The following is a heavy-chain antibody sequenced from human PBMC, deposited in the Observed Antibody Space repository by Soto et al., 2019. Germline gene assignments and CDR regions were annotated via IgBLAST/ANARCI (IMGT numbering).Heavy chain of an antibody. Sequence: PSETLSLTCTVSGGSISSGGYYWSWIRQHPGKGLEWIGYIYYSGSTYYNPSLKSRVTISVDTSKNQFSLKLSSVTVADTAVYYCARAVRFGELITWFDPWGQGTLVTVSS. CDR3: ARAVRFGELITWFDP. V-gene: IGHV4-31*02. CDR2: IYYSGST. D-gene: IGHD3-10*01. J-gene: IGHJ5*02. CDR1: GGSISSGGYY.